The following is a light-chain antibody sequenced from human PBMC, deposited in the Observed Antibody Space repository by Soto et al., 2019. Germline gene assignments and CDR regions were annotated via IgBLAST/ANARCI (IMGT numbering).Light chain of an antibody. CDR2: DAS. CDR1: QDINIY. J-gene: IGKJ5*01. CDR3: QQYDSLPIT. Sequence: DIQMTQSPSSLFASVGDRVTITCQATQDINIYLNWYQQKPGKAPNLLIYDASNLEIGVPSRFSGSGSGTHFTFTISSLQTEDIGTYFCQQYDSLPITFGQGTRLEIK. V-gene: IGKV1-33*01.